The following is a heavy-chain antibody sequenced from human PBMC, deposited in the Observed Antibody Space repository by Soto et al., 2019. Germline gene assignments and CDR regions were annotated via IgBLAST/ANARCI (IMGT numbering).Heavy chain of an antibody. CDR3: ARDRCTNGVCYAPSDY. J-gene: IGHJ4*02. Sequence: PGGSLRLSCATSGFTFSTYAMHWVRQAPGKGLEYVSAISGNGRSTYYANSVKGRFTISRDNSKNTLYLQMDSLRAEDMAVYYCARDRCTNGVCYAPSDYWGQGTLVTVSS. CDR1: GFTFSTYA. V-gene: IGHV3-64*01. D-gene: IGHD2-8*01. CDR2: ISGNGRST.